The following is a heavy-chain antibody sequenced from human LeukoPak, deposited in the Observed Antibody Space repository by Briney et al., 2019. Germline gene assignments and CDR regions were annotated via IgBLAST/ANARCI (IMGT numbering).Heavy chain of an antibody. V-gene: IGHV3-7*01. J-gene: IGHJ4*02. Sequence: GGSLRLSCVASGFTFSNYWMSWVRQVPGKGLELVANIKQDESEKNYVDSVKGRFTISRDNAKNSLYLQTNSLRGEDTAVYYCAREGRESAGFDYWGQGTLVTVSS. D-gene: IGHD6-13*01. CDR3: AREGRESAGFDY. CDR1: GFTFSNYW. CDR2: IKQDESEK.